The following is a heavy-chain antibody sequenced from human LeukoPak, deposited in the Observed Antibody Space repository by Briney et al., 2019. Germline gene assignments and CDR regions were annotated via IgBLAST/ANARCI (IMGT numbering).Heavy chain of an antibody. CDR2: ISGSGGST. CDR3: ASRPGGSSGWYLPPFDY. J-gene: IGHJ4*02. V-gene: IGHV3-23*01. Sequence: GGSLRLSCAASGFTFSSYAMSWVRQAPGKGLEWVSAISGSGGSTYYADSVKGRFTISRDNSKNTLYLQMNSLRAEDTAVYYCASRPGGSSGWYLPPFDYWGQGTLVTVSS. D-gene: IGHD6-19*01. CDR1: GFTFSSYA.